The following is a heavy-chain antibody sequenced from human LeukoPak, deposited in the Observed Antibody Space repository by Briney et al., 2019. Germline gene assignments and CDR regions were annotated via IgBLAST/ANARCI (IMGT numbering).Heavy chain of an antibody. V-gene: IGHV3-23*01. Sequence: GGSLRLSCAASGFTFSSYAMSWVRQAPGKGLEWVSAISGSGGSTYYADSVKGRFTISRDNSKNTLYLQMNSLRAEDTAVYYCAKDYDFWSGYPNWFDPWCQGTLVTVSS. CDR3: AKDYDFWSGYPNWFDP. D-gene: IGHD3-3*01. J-gene: IGHJ5*02. CDR2: ISGSGGST. CDR1: GFTFSSYA.